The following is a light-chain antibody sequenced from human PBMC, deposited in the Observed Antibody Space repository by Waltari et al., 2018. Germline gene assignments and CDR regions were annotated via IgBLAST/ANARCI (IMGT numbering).Light chain of an antibody. J-gene: IGLJ2*01. CDR1: SSDSGGYEY. CDR3: SSFTSSTTGI. CDR2: DVN. V-gene: IGLV2-14*03. Sequence: SALTQPDSVSGSPGQSITISCSGFSSDSGGYEYVSWFQQHPGKAPKVIIYDVNNRPSGVSIRYSGSKSGSSASLTSSGLQAEDEADYYCSSFTSSTTGIFGGGTKVTVL.